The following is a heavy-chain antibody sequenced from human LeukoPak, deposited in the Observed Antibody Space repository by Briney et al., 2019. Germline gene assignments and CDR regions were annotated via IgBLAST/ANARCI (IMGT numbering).Heavy chain of an antibody. CDR2: IYYSGST. V-gene: IGHV4-59*12. CDR3: ARERSFGVVIISDDAFDI. Sequence: PSETLSLTCTVSDGSISSYYWSWIRQPPGKGLEWIGYIYYSGSTNYNPPLKSRVTISVDTSKNQFSLKLSSVTAADTAVYYCARERSFGVVIISDDAFDIWGQGTMVTVSS. J-gene: IGHJ3*02. D-gene: IGHD3-3*01. CDR1: DGSISSYY.